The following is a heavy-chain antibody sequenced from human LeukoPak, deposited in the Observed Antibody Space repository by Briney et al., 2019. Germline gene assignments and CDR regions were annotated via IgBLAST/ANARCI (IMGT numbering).Heavy chain of an antibody. V-gene: IGHV3-30*02. Sequence: GGSLRLSCAASGFTFSTYGMHWVRQAPGKGLEWVAFIRRDDSDKYYADSVKGRFTISRDNSKNTLYLQMNSLRAEDTAVYYCARDRKGGGAFDIWGQGTMVTVSS. D-gene: IGHD2-15*01. CDR3: ARDRKGGGAFDI. CDR1: GFTFSTYG. J-gene: IGHJ3*02. CDR2: IRRDDSDK.